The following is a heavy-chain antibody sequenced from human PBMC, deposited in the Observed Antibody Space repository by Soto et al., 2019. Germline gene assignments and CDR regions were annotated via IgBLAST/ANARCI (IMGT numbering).Heavy chain of an antibody. J-gene: IGHJ4*02. CDR1: GGSISSYY. Sequence: PSETLSLTCTVSGGSISSYYWSWIRQPPGKGLEWIGYIYYSGSTNYNPSLKSRVTISVDTSKNQFSLKLSSVTAADTAVYYCARHKGRIAVAGFNYWGQGTLVTVSS. CDR2: IYYSGST. V-gene: IGHV4-59*08. D-gene: IGHD6-19*01. CDR3: ARHKGRIAVAGFNY.